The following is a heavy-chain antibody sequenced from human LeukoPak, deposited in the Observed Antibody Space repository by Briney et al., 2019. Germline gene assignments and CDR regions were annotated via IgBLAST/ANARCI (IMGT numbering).Heavy chain of an antibody. V-gene: IGHV3-33*01. CDR3: AREPYRWAPNYYYYSLAV. CDR2: IWYDGRNK. Sequence: PGGSLSLLYAASGFTFTRHGKNRVPQATGPGLERLAVIWYDGRNKYYADSVKGRFTIFRDNSKHTLYLHMNSLRAEDTAVYYCAREPYRWAPNYYYYSLAVSYQGTTVTVSS. D-gene: IGHD2-8*02. J-gene: IGHJ6*02. CDR1: GFTFTRHG.